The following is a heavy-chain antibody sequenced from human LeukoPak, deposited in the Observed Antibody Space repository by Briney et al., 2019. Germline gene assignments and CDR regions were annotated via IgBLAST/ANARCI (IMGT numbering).Heavy chain of an antibody. D-gene: IGHD4-17*01. J-gene: IGHJ4*02. CDR1: GFTFSGYE. V-gene: IGHV3-48*03. CDR3: ARDTGYFDY. CDR2: ISSSGSTI. Sequence: GGSLRLSCAASGFTFSGYEMNWVRQAPGKGLEWVSYISSSGSTIYYSDSVKGRFTISRDNAKNSLYLQMNSLRAEDTAVYYCARDTGYFDYWGQGTLVTVSS.